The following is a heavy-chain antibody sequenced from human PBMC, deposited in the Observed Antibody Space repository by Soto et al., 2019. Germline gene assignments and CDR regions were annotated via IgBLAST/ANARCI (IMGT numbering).Heavy chain of an antibody. V-gene: IGHV1-18*01. D-gene: IGHD2-2*01. CDR1: GYTFNTYA. J-gene: IGHJ4*02. Sequence: QVQLVQSGAEVKKPGASVKVSCKASGYTFNTYAISWVRQAPGQGLEWMGWINAYNGNTKYAQKLQGRVTMTTDTSTSTAYMELRSLRSDDTAGYSGASDGPPMDYWGQGTLVTVSS. CDR3: ASDGPPMDY. CDR2: INAYNGNT.